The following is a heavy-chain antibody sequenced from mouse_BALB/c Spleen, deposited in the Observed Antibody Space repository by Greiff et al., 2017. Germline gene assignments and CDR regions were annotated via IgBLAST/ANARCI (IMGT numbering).Heavy chain of an antibody. J-gene: IGHJ4*01. V-gene: IGHV3-2*02. D-gene: IGHD4-1*01. CDR1: GYSITSDYA. Sequence: DVQLQESGPGLVKPSQSLSLTCTVTGYSITSDYAWNWIRQFPGNKLEWMGYISYSGSTSYNPSLKSRISITRDTSKNQFFLQLNSVTTEDTATYYCARESSGTDYYAMDYWGQGTSVTVSS. CDR3: ARESSGTDYYAMDY. CDR2: ISYSGST.